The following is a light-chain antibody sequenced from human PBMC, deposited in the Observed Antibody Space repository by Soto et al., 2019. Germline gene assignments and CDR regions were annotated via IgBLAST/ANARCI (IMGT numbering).Light chain of an antibody. CDR2: GTS. V-gene: IGKV3-20*01. CDR1: QRVSSTY. J-gene: IGKJ1*01. CDR3: QQYGNSPQT. Sequence: EIVLTQSPATLSLSPGERATLSCRASQRVSSTYLAWYQQKPGQAPRLLIYGTSSRATGIPTRFSGSGSGTDFTLTISRLEPEDFAVYYCQQYGNSPQTFGQGTKVDIK.